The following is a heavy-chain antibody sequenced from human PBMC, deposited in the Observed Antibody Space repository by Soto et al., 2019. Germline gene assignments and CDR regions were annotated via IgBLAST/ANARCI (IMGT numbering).Heavy chain of an antibody. V-gene: IGHV1-2*04. Sequence: ASVKVSCKASGYTFTGYYMHWVRQAPGQGLEWMGWINPNSGGTNYAQKFQGWVTMTRDTSISTAYMELSRLRSDDTTVYYCARTIIADCTNGVCYGFDYWGQGTLVTVSS. D-gene: IGHD2-8*01. J-gene: IGHJ4*02. CDR2: INPNSGGT. CDR1: GYTFTGYY. CDR3: ARTIIADCTNGVCYGFDY.